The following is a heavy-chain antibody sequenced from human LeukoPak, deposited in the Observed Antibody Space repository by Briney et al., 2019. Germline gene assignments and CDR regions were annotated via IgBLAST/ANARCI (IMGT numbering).Heavy chain of an antibody. CDR2: ISSSSSTI. D-gene: IGHD2-2*01. J-gene: IGHJ5*02. CDR1: GFTFSSYS. V-gene: IGHV3-48*01. Sequence: PGGSLRLSCAASGFTFSSYSMNWVRQAPGKGLEWVSYISSSSSTIYYAVSVEGRFTISRENAKNSLYLQMQSLRAEDTAVYYCARDGDRYCSSTSCYRKWFDPWGQGPLVTVSS. CDR3: ARDGDRYCSSTSCYRKWFDP.